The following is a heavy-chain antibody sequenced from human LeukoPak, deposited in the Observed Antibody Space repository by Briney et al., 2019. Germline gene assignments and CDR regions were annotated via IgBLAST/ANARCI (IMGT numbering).Heavy chain of an antibody. CDR3: ARHHAGLYCSSTSCLNWFDP. Sequence: PSETLSLTCTVSGGSISSSSYYWGWIRQPPGKGLEWIGSIYYSGSTYHNPSLKSRVTISVDTSKNQFSLKLSSATAADTAVYYCARHHAGLYCSSTSCLNWFDPWGQGTLVTVSS. CDR1: GGSISSSSYY. D-gene: IGHD2-2*01. V-gene: IGHV4-39*01. J-gene: IGHJ5*02. CDR2: IYYSGST.